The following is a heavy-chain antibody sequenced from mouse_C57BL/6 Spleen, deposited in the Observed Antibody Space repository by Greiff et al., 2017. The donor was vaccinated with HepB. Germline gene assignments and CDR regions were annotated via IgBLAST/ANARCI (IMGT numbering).Heavy chain of an antibody. CDR3: ARVYYGSSYWYFDV. J-gene: IGHJ1*03. CDR1: GFSLSTFGMG. Sequence: QVTLKESGPGILQPSQTLSLTCSFSGFSLSTFGMGVGWIRQPSGKGLEWLAHIWWDDDKYYNPALKSRLTISKDTSKNRVFLKIANVDTADTATYYCARVYYGSSYWYFDVWGTGTTVTVSS. V-gene: IGHV8-8*01. D-gene: IGHD1-1*01. CDR2: IWWDDDK.